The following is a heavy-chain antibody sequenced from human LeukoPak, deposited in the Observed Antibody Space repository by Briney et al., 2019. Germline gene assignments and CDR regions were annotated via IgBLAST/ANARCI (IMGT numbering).Heavy chain of an antibody. CDR2: ISSSGSTR. Sequence: TGGSLRLSCAASRFTFSSYEMNWVRQAPGQGLEWVSYISSSGSTRYYADSVKGRFTISRDNAKNSLYLQMNSLRAEDTAVYYCATPNSRDILTGYYSLYYFDYWGQGTLVTVSS. CDR1: RFTFSSYE. D-gene: IGHD3-9*01. J-gene: IGHJ4*02. V-gene: IGHV3-48*03. CDR3: ATPNSRDILTGYYSLYYFDY.